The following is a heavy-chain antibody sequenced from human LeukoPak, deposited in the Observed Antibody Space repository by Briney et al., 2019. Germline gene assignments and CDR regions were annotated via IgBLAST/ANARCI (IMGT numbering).Heavy chain of an antibody. J-gene: IGHJ6*03. CDR2: FDPEDGET. CDR3: ATYYGDYKGYYYYMDV. V-gene: IGHV1-24*01. Sequence: GASVKVSCKVSGYTLTELSMHWVRQAPGKGLEWMGGFDPEDGETIYAQKFQGRVTMTEDTSTDTAYMELSSLRSEDTAVYYCATYYGDYKGYYYYMDVWGKGTTVTVSS. CDR1: GYTLTELS. D-gene: IGHD4-17*01.